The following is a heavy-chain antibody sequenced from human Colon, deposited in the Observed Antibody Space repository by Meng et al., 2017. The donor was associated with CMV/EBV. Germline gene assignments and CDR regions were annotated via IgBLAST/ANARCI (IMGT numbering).Heavy chain of an antibody. CDR1: GGSISSSSYY. V-gene: IGHV4-39*07. D-gene: IGHD6-13*01. CDR2: IYYSGST. J-gene: IGHJ4*02. Sequence: QRQLQESGPGLVKPSETLSLTCTVSGGSISSSSYYWGWIRQPPGKGLEWIGSIYYSGSTYYNPSLKSRVTISVDTSKNQFSLKLSSVTAADTAVYYCARAAAAGEYYFDYWGQGTLVTVSS. CDR3: ARAAAAGEYYFDY.